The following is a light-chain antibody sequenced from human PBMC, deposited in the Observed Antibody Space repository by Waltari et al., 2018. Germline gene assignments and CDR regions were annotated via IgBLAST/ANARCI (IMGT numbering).Light chain of an antibody. CDR3: QQYSDWPPLT. J-gene: IGKJ4*01. CDR1: QSLSRN. V-gene: IGKV3-15*01. Sequence: EILMTQSPGTLSVSPGETATLSCRASQSLSRNLAWYQLKPGQAPRLLIYAASPGATGIPARFSGSGSGTEFTLTISSLQSEDFAVYYCQQYSDWPPLTFGGGTKVEIK. CDR2: AAS.